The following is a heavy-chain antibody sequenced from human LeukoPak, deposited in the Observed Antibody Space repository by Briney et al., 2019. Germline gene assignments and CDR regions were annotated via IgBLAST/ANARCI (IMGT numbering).Heavy chain of an antibody. CDR1: GFTFDDYA. Sequence: GRSLRLSCAASGFTFDDYAMHWVRQAPGKGLEWVSGISWNSDNIGYADSVKGRFTISRDNDKNSLYLQMNNLRPEDMAIYYCAKDRYSSTWYYIDYWGQGALVTVSS. CDR2: ISWNSDNI. CDR3: AKDRYSSTWYYIDY. J-gene: IGHJ4*02. V-gene: IGHV3-9*03. D-gene: IGHD6-13*01.